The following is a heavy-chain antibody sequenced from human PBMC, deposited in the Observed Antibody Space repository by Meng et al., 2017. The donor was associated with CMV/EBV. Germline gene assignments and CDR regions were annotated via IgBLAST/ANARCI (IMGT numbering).Heavy chain of an antibody. J-gene: IGHJ6*02. CDR3: ARIPLLVVVPAAIADLYYYYYYGMDV. CDR2: IKQDGSEK. D-gene: IGHD2-2*01. Sequence: GGSLRLSCAASGFTFSSYWMSWVRQAPGKGLEWVANIKQDGSEKYYVDSVKGRFTISKDTSKSQVVLTMTNMDPVDTATYYCARIPLLVVVPAAIADLYYYYYYGMDVWGQGTTVTVSS. CDR1: GFTFSSYW. V-gene: IGHV3-7*03.